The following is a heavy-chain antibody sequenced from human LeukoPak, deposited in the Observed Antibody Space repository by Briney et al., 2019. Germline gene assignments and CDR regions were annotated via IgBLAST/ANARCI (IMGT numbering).Heavy chain of an antibody. CDR1: GGSVSSGSYY. D-gene: IGHD6-13*01. J-gene: IGHJ4*02. CDR2: IYYSGST. CDR3: ASISSWPMPTYFDY. V-gene: IGHV4-61*03. Sequence: SETLSLTCTVSGGSVSSGSYYWSWIRQPPGKGLEWIGYIYYSGSTNYNPSLKSRVTISVDTSKNHFSLKLSSVTAADTAVYYCASISSWPMPTYFDYWGQGTLVTVSS.